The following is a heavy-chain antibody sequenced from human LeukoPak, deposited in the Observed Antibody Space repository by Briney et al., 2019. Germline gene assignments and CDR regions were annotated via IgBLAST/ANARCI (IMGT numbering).Heavy chain of an antibody. D-gene: IGHD3-10*01. V-gene: IGHV1-2*02. CDR1: GGTFSSYA. J-gene: IGHJ5*02. CDR3: ARDSRITRARFDP. Sequence: GSSVKVSCKASGGTFSSYAISWVRQAPGQGLEWMGWIDPNSGGTNYAQKFQGRVTMTRDTSISTAYMELSRLRSDDTAVYYCARDSRITRARFDPWGQGTLVTGSS. CDR2: IDPNSGGT.